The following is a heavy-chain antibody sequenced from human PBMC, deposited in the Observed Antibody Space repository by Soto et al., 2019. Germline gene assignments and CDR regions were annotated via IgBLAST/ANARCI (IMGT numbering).Heavy chain of an antibody. V-gene: IGHV4-31*03. CDR3: ARVGLRLGDYFDY. CDR1: GGSISSGAYY. J-gene: IGHJ4*02. D-gene: IGHD3-16*01. Sequence: QVQLRESGPGLVKPSQTLSLTCTVSGGSISSGAYYWSWIRQHPGKGLEWIGYIYYSGNTYYNPSLKSRVTISVDTSKNQFSLKLSSVTAADTAVYYCARVGLRLGDYFDYWGQGTLVSVSS. CDR2: IYYSGNT.